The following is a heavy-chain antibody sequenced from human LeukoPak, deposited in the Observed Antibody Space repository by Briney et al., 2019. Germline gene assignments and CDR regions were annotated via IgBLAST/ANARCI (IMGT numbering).Heavy chain of an antibody. V-gene: IGHV4-61*01. J-gene: IGHJ6*03. CDR3: ARESPGIAAAGKRYYYYYYMDV. CDR1: GGSISSSSYY. Sequence: PSETLSLTCTVSGGSISSSSYYWGWIRQHPGKGLEWIGYIYYSGSTNYNPSLKSRVTISVDTSKNQFSLKLSSVTAADTAVYYCARESPGIAAAGKRYYYYYYMDVWGKGTTVTVSS. CDR2: IYYSGST. D-gene: IGHD6-13*01.